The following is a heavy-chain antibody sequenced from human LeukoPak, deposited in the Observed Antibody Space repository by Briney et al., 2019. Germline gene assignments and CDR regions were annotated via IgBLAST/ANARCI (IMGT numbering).Heavy chain of an antibody. CDR3: ARGRVAARGRHWFDP. V-gene: IGHV4-59*12. D-gene: IGHD6-6*01. J-gene: IGHJ5*02. CDR1: GGSISTYY. CDR2: IYYSGST. Sequence: KASETLSLTCTVSGGSISTYYWSWMRQPPGKGLEWIAYIYYSGSTNYNPSLKSRVTISVDTSKNQFSLKLSSVTAADTAVYYCARGRVAARGRHWFDPWGQGTLVTVSS.